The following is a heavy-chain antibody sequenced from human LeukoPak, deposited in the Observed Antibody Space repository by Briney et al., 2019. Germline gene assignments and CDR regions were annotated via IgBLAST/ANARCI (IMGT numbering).Heavy chain of an antibody. J-gene: IGHJ5*02. V-gene: IGHV3-21*01. CDR3: AKDMIS. D-gene: IGHD3-22*01. Sequence: GGSLRLSCAASGFSFSSYNMNWVRQTPGKGLEWVSSITSSSTYTFYADSVKGRFTISRDNSKNTLYLQMNSLRAEDTAVYYCAKDMISWGQGTLVTVSS. CDR2: ITSSSTYT. CDR1: GFSFSSYN.